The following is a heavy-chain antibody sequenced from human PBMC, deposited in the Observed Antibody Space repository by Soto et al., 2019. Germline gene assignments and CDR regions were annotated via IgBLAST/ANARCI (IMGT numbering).Heavy chain of an antibody. V-gene: IGHV1-8*01. Sequence: QVQLVQSGAEVKKPGASVKVSCKASGYTFTSYDINWVRQATGQGLEWMGWMNPSSGDTGYAQKFQGRVTLPRXXSISTAYMELSSLRSEDTAVSYCARGSQWFAVTTDWGQGTLVTVSS. D-gene: IGHD4-17*01. CDR1: GYTFTSYD. CDR2: MNPSSGDT. J-gene: IGHJ4*02. CDR3: ARGSQWFAVTTD.